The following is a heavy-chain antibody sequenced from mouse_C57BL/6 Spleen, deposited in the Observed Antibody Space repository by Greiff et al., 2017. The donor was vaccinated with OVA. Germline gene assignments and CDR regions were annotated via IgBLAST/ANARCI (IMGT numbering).Heavy chain of an antibody. J-gene: IGHJ2*01. CDR1: GYTFTDYN. CDR2: INPNNGGT. D-gene: IGHD1-1*01. V-gene: IGHV1-22*01. Sequence: EVKLQESGPELVKPGASVKMSCKASGYTFTDYNMHWVKQRHGKSLEWIGYINPNNGGTSYNQKFKGKATLTVNKSSSTAYMELRSLTSEDSAVYYCARKVAVVAGDFDYWGQGTTLTVSS. CDR3: ARKVAVVAGDFDY.